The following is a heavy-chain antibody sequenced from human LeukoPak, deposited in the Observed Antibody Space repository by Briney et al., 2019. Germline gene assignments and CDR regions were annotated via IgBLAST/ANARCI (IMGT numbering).Heavy chain of an antibody. CDR3: ARDRWELLANGAFDI. D-gene: IGHD1-26*01. V-gene: IGHV3-11*01. CDR2: ISSSGSTI. CDR1: GFTFSDYY. Sequence: GGSLRLSCAASGFTFSDYYMSWIRQAPGKGLEWVSYISSSGSTIYYADSVKGRFTISRDNAKNSLCLQMNSLRAEDTAVYYCARDRWELLANGAFDIWGQGTMVTVSS. J-gene: IGHJ3*02.